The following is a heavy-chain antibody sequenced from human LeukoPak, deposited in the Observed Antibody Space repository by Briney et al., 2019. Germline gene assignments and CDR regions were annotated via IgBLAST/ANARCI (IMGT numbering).Heavy chain of an antibody. CDR1: GGSFSGYY. V-gene: IGHV4-34*01. CDR3: ARVQLRYFDWFSRYFDY. D-gene: IGHD3-9*01. J-gene: IGHJ4*02. CDR2: INHSGST. Sequence: SETLSLTCAVYGGSFSGYYWSWIRQPPGKGLEWIGEINHSGSTNYNPSLKSRVTISVDTSKNQFSLKLSSVTAADTAVYYCARVQLRYFDWFSRYFDYWGQGTLVTVSS.